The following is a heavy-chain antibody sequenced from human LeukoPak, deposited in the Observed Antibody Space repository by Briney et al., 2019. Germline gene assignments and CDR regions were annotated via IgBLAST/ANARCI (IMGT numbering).Heavy chain of an antibody. D-gene: IGHD2-2*01. CDR2: INHSGST. V-gene: IGHV4-34*01. J-gene: IGHJ4*02. CDR1: GGSFSGYY. Sequence: SETLSLTCAVYGGSFSGYYWSWIRQPPGKGLEWIGEINHSGSTNYNPSLKSRVTISVDTSKNQFSLKLSSVTAADTAVYYCARSKDIVVVPASRSFDYWGRGTLVTVSS. CDR3: ARSKDIVVVPASRSFDY.